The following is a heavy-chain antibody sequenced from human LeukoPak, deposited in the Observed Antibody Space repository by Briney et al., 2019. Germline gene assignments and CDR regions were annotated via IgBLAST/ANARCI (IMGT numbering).Heavy chain of an antibody. CDR1: GFTFSSYS. Sequence: PGGSLRLSCAASGFTFSSYSMNWVRQAPGKGLEWVSYISSSSSTIYYADSVKGRFTISRDNAKNSLYLQMNSLRAEDTAVYYCARALYAIKNSSPLDPHYYDSSGNDYWGQGTLVTVSS. D-gene: IGHD3-22*01. CDR3: ARALYAIKNSSPLDPHYYDSSGNDY. V-gene: IGHV3-48*01. J-gene: IGHJ4*02. CDR2: ISSSSSTI.